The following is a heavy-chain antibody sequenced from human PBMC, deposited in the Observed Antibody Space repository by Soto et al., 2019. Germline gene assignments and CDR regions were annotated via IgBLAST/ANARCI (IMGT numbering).Heavy chain of an antibody. Sequence: SETLSLTCAFSGGSISSGGYSWSWIRQPPGKGLEWIGYIYHSGSTYYNPSLKSRVTISVDRSKNQFSLKLSSVTAADTAVYYCAREQRVRGVMGYYYGMDVWGQGTTVTVSS. V-gene: IGHV4-30-2*01. CDR2: IYHSGST. J-gene: IGHJ6*02. CDR1: GGSISSGGYS. CDR3: AREQRVRGVMGYYYGMDV. D-gene: IGHD3-10*01.